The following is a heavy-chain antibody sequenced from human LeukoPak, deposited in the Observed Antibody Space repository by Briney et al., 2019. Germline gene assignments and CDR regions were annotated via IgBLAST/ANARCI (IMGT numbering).Heavy chain of an antibody. V-gene: IGHV4-34*01. Sequence: SETLSLTCAVYGGSFSGYYWSWIRQPPGKGLEWIGEINHSGSTNYNPSLKSRVTISVDTSKNQFSLKLSSVTAADRAVYYCARTPYDFWSAYLEYYFDYWGQGTLVTLSS. D-gene: IGHD3-3*01. J-gene: IGHJ4*02. CDR1: GGSFSGYY. CDR2: INHSGST. CDR3: ARTPYDFWSAYLEYYFDY.